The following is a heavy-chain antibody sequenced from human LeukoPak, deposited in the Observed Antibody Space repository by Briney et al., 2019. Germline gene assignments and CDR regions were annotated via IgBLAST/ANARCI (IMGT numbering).Heavy chain of an antibody. V-gene: IGHV3-74*01. CDR1: GFTFSSYW. J-gene: IGHJ4*02. CDR2: INSDGSST. Sequence: GGSLRLSCAASGFTFSSYWMHWVRQTPGKGLVWVSRINSDGSSTSYADSVKGRFTISRDNAKNTLSLQMNSLRAENTAFYYCAILAAAGTADYWGQGTLVTVSS. CDR3: AILAAAGTADY. D-gene: IGHD6-13*01.